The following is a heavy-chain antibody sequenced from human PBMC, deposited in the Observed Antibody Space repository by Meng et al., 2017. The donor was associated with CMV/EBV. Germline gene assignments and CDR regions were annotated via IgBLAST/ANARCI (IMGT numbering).Heavy chain of an antibody. J-gene: IGHJ6*02. CDR3: AREGVGCRSTSCFPSRGMDV. D-gene: IGHD2-2*01. CDR2: INHSGST. V-gene: IGHV4-34*01. CDR1: GGSFSGYY. Sequence: SETLSLTCAVYGGSFSGYYWSWIRQPPGQGLEWIGEINHSGSTNYNPSLKSRVTISVYTSKNQFSLNLSSVTAADTAVYYCAREGVGCRSTSCFPSRGMDVWGQGTTVTVSS.